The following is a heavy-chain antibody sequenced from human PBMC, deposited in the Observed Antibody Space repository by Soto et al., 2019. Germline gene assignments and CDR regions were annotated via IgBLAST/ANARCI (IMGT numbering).Heavy chain of an antibody. Sequence: QVQLVESGGGVVQPGRSLRLSCAAYGFTFSSYGMHWVRQAPGKGLAWVAVISYDGSNKYYADSVKGRFTVSRDNSKNMLYLQMNSWRAEDTAVYYCAKDNTRLHGYYFDYWRQGTLVTVSS. V-gene: IGHV3-30*18. CDR3: AKDNTRLHGYYFDY. CDR1: GFTFSSYG. CDR2: ISYDGSNK. J-gene: IGHJ4*02. D-gene: IGHD4-4*01.